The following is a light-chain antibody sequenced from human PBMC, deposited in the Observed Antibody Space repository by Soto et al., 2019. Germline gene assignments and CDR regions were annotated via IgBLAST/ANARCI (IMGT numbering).Light chain of an antibody. CDR1: QGTSTG. J-gene: IGKJ2*01. V-gene: IGKV1-17*02. Sequence: DIQVTQSPSSLSVSVGDSVTITCRASQGTSTGLSWYQQMPGQAPTLLIYGATTLQTGVPSRFSASASGTEFTLTISHLQPEDVATDFCLQEDDAEEGTCGQGTKLDI. CDR3: LQEDDAEEGT. CDR2: GAT.